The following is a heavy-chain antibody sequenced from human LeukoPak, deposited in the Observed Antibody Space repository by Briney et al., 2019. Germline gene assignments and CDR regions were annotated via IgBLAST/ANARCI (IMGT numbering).Heavy chain of an antibody. CDR3: TKELHVAVAVADYYYFYRDV. Sequence: PGGSLRLSCAASGFAFSNFAMGWVRQSPGKGLEWLSTINGGGNTTFYSDSVKRRFTISRDNSKNTLYLHMDSLRPDDTATYYCTKELHVAVAVADYYYFYRDVWGRGTAVTVSS. J-gene: IGHJ6*03. CDR2: INGGGNTT. CDR1: GFAFSNFA. D-gene: IGHD6-19*01. V-gene: IGHV3-23*01.